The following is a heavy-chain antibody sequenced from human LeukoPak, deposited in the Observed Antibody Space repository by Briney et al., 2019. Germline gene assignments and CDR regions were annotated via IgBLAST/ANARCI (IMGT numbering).Heavy chain of an antibody. V-gene: IGHV3-30*18. Sequence: PGGSLRLCCAASGFTFSSYGMHWVRQAPGKGLKWVAVISYDGSREYYADSEKGRFTISRDNIKNTLYLQINSLTPEDTAVYFCAKSNSSSPLGYYYYDMDVWGQGTTVTVSS. D-gene: IGHD6-6*01. CDR3: AKSNSSSPLGYYYYDMDV. J-gene: IGHJ6*02. CDR2: ISYDGSRE. CDR1: GFTFSSYG.